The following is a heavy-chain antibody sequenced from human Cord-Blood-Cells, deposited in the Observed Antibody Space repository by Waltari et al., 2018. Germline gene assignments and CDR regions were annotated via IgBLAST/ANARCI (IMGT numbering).Heavy chain of an antibody. CDR1: GGSISSSSYH. D-gene: IGHD2-2*01. Sequence: QLQLQESGPGLVQPSETLSLTCTVPGGSISSSSYHWGWIRQPPGKGLAWIGSIYYSGSTYYNPSLKSRVTISVDTSKNQFSLKLSSVTAADTAVYYCVRVVPAAMGWFDPWGQGTLVTVSS. J-gene: IGHJ5*02. V-gene: IGHV4-39*01. CDR2: IYYSGST. CDR3: VRVVPAAMGWFDP.